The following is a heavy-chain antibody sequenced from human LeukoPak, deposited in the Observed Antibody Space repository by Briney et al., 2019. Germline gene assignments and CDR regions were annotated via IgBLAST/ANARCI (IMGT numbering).Heavy chain of an antibody. CDR3: ARDPPFTSGWSQNFFDY. CDR1: GFTFDDYA. D-gene: IGHD6-19*01. J-gene: IGHJ4*02. CDR2: ISYDGGNE. V-gene: IGHV3-30*04. Sequence: GKSLRLSCAPSGFTFDDYAMHWVRQAPGKGLEWVALISYDGGNENYANSVKGRFTISRDNSKNTLYLQMNDLRPEDTAVCYCARDPPFTSGWSQNFFDYWGLGTLVTVSS.